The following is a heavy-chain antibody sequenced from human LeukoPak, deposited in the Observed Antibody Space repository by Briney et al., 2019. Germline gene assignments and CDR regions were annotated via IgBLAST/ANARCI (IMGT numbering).Heavy chain of an antibody. CDR2: ISSSSSTI. CDR1: GFTFSSYS. CDR3: ARGILGYCSSTSCYRGNTNFDY. V-gene: IGHV3-48*01. Sequence: GGSLRLSCAASGFTFSSYSMNWVRQAPGKGLEWVSYISSSSSTIYYADSVKGRFTISRDNAKNSLYLQMNSLRAEGTAVYYCARGILGYCSSTSCYRGNTNFDYWGQGTLVTVSS. J-gene: IGHJ4*02. D-gene: IGHD2-2*02.